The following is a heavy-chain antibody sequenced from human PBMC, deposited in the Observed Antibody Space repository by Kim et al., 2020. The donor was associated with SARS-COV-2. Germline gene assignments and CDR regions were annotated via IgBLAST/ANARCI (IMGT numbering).Heavy chain of an antibody. V-gene: IGHV3-48*02. D-gene: IGHD2-15*01. CDR1: GFTFSSYS. CDR2: ISSSSTI. J-gene: IGHJ4*02. CDR3: ARARYCSGGSCTFDY. Sequence: GGSLRLSCAASGFTFSSYSMNWVRQAPGKGLEWVSYISSSSTIYYADSVKGRFTISRDNAKNSLYLQMNSLRDEDTAVYYCARARYCSGGSCTFDYWGQG.